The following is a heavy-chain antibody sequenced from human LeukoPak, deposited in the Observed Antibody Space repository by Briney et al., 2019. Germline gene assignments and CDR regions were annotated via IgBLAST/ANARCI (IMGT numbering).Heavy chain of an antibody. V-gene: IGHV1-8*02. J-gene: IGHJ3*02. Sequence: ASVKVSCKASGYTFTSYGISWVRQATGQGLEWMGWMNPNSGNTGYAQKFQGRVTMTRNTSISTAYMEPSSLRSEDTAVYYCARVHNDAFDIWGQGTMVTVSS. CDR2: MNPNSGNT. CDR1: GYTFTSYG. CDR3: ARVHNDAFDI.